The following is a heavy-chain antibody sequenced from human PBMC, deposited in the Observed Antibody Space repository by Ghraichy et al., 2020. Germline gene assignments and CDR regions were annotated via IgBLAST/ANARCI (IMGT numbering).Heavy chain of an antibody. D-gene: IGHD2-2*02. J-gene: IGHJ6*02. CDR1: GFTFSSYG. CDR2: ISYDGSNK. CDR3: AKDEGYCSSTSCYKRKYYGMDV. V-gene: IGHV3-30*18. Sequence: GGSLRLSCAASGFTFSSYGMHWVRQAPGKGLEWVAVISYDGSNKYYADSVKGRFTISRDNSKNTLYLQMNSLRAEDTAVYYCAKDEGYCSSTSCYKRKYYGMDVWGQGTTVTVSS.